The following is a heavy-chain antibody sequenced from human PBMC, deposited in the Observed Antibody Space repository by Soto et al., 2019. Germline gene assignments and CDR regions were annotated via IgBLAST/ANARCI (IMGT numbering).Heavy chain of an antibody. CDR3: ARGGGSCGADCYKGSIDY. CDR1: GFTFSPYT. CDR2: ISYDVSDK. Sequence: QVQLVESGGGVGQPGMSLRLSCAASGFTFSPYTMHWVRQTPGKGLEWVAVISYDVSDKNYADSVIGRFTISRDNSNNTLFLQRNSVRTEDTALSYCARGGGSCGADCYKGSIDYWVQVALVTVSS. V-gene: IGHV3-30-3*01. D-gene: IGHD2-21*02. J-gene: IGHJ4*02.